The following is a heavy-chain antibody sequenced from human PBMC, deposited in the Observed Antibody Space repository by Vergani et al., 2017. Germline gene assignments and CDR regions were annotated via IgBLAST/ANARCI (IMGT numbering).Heavy chain of an antibody. CDR3: AAERRYYDILTGYLLSNFDY. V-gene: IGHV4-34*01. D-gene: IGHD3-9*01. CDR2: INHSGST. CDR1: GGSFSGYY. J-gene: IGHJ4*02. Sequence: QVQLQQWGAGLLKPSETLSLTCAVYGGSFSGYYWSWIRQPPGKGLEWIGEINHSGSTNYNPSLKSRVTISVDTSKNQFSLKLSSVTAADTAVYYCAAERRYYDILTGYLLSNFDYWGQGTLVTVSS.